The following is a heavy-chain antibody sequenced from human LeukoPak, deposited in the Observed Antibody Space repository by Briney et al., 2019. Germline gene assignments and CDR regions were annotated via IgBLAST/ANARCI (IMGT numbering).Heavy chain of an antibody. J-gene: IGHJ4*02. CDR1: GYTFTSYG. CDR3: EGGGGTGTAFDC. D-gene: IGHD1-1*01. V-gene: IGHV1-18*01. CDR2: ISAYNGNT. Sequence: ASVKVSCKASGYTFTSYGISWVRHAPGQGLQWVGWISAYNGNTNYAQKRKGRVTMTTDTSTTTGYMERRSLRSDDTAVYYCEGGGGTGTAFDCCGQGTLVTVSS.